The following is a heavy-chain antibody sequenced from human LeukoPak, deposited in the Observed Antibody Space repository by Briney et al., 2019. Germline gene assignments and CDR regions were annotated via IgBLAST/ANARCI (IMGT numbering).Heavy chain of an antibody. Sequence: PGGSLRLSCAVSGFSLSDHSINWVRQAPGKGLEWLAYISSTNTTRYYADSMRGRLTISRDGAQKSVHLQMTNLRVEDTAVYYCARDIEAAAAGNFDSWGPGTLVAVSS. CDR2: ISSTNTTR. V-gene: IGHV3-48*01. CDR1: GFSLSDHS. J-gene: IGHJ4*02. CDR3: ARDIEAAAAGNFDS. D-gene: IGHD6-13*01.